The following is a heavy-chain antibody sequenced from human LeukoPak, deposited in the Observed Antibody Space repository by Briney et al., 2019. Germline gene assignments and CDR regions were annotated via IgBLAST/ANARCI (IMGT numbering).Heavy chain of an antibody. CDR3: AKGLKYYYDSSPSPGMY. CDR2: ITGSGGNT. J-gene: IGHJ4*02. CDR1: GFTFSNYG. V-gene: IGHV3-23*01. Sequence: GGSLRLSCAASGFTFSNYGMNWVRQAPGKGLEWVSGITGSGGNTYYADSVKGRFTISRDNSKNTMYLQMNSLRAEDTAVYYCAKGLKYYYDSSPSPGMYWGQGTLVTVSS. D-gene: IGHD3-22*01.